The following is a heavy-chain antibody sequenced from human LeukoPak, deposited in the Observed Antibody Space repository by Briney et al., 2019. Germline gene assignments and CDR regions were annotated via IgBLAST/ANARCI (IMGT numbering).Heavy chain of an antibody. CDR2: ISWNSGSI. J-gene: IGHJ6*03. D-gene: IGHD6-13*01. V-gene: IGHV3-9*01. CDR3: AKEERIAAAGLFNYYYYMDV. Sequence: PGGSLRLSCAASGFTFDDYAMHWVRHAPGKGLEWVSGISWNSGSIGYADSVKGRFTISRDNAKNSLYLQMNSLRAEDTALYYCAKEERIAAAGLFNYYYYMDVWGKGTTVTISS. CDR1: GFTFDDYA.